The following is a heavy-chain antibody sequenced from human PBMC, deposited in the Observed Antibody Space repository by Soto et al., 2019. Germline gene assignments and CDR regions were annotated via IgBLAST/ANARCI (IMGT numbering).Heavy chain of an antibody. J-gene: IGHJ4*02. CDR3: ARTWSSGFDY. CDR2: ISSDSTTV. CDR1: GFTFRTFS. V-gene: IGHV3-48*01. Sequence: EVQLVESGGGFVQPGGSLRLSCAASGFTFRTFSMKWFRQAPGKGLEWVSYISSDSTTVYYADAVKGRFTMSRDNAKNSLYLQMSSLRAEDTAVYYCARTWSSGFDYWGQGTLVTFSS.